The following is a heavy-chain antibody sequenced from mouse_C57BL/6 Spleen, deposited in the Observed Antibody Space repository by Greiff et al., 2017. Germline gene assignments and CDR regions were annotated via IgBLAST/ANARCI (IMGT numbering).Heavy chain of an antibody. D-gene: IGHD1-1*01. V-gene: IGHV5-4*01. Sequence: EVQGVESGGGLVKPGGSLKLSCAASGFTFSSYAMSWVRQTPEKRLEWVATISDGGSYTYYPDNVKGRFTISRDNAKNNLYLQMSHLKSEDTAMYYCARDPPYYGSFFDYWGQGTTLTVSS. CDR3: ARDPPYYGSFFDY. CDR1: GFTFSSYA. J-gene: IGHJ2*01. CDR2: ISDGGSYT.